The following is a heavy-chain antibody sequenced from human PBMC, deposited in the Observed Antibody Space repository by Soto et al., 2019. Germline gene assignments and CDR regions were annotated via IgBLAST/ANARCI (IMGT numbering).Heavy chain of an antibody. CDR2: IKSKTDDGTT. D-gene: IGHD3-10*01. CDR1: GFTFRNAW. CDR3: ATGLAGT. J-gene: IGHJ4*02. Sequence: DVQLVESGGGLVTPGGSLRLSCAASGFTFRNAWMSWVHQAPGEGLEWVGRIKSKTDDGTTDYAAPVKGRFTISRDDSRNTLYLLMNSLKVEDTAVYYCATGLAGTWGQGTLVTVSS. V-gene: IGHV3-15*01.